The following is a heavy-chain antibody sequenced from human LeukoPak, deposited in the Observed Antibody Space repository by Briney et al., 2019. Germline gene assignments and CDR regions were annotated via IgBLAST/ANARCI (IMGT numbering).Heavy chain of an antibody. V-gene: IGHV3-21*01. CDR3: ARGKQLAKYYFDY. J-gene: IGHJ4*02. Sequence: GGSLRLSCAASGFTFSSYSMNWVRQAPGKGLEWVSSISSSSSYIYYADSVKGRFTISRDNAKNSLYLQMNSLRAEDTAVYYCARGKQLAKYYFDYWGQGTLVTVSS. D-gene: IGHD5-18*01. CDR2: ISSSSSYI. CDR1: GFTFSSYS.